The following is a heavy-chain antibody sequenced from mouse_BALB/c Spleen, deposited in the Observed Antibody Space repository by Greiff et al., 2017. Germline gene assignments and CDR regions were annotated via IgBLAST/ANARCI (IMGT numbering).Heavy chain of an antibody. CDR2: ISNGGGST. J-gene: IGHJ4*01. CDR1: GFTFSSYT. D-gene: IGHD1-1*01. V-gene: IGHV5-12-2*01. CDR3: ARRGYGTYAMDY. Sequence: EVQLVESGGGLVQPGGSLKLSCAASGFTFSSYTMSWVRQTPEKRLEWVAYISNGGGSTYYPDTVKGRFTISRDNAKNTLYLQMSSLKSEDTAMYYCARRGYGTYAMDYWGQGTSVTVSS.